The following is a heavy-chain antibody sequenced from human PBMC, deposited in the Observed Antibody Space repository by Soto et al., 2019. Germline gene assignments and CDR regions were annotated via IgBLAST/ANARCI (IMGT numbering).Heavy chain of an antibody. CDR3: ARAVHTMIQGVRFRVDQ. V-gene: IGHV1-2*02. J-gene: IGHJ4*02. Sequence: SVKVSCKASGYTFTGYYMHWVRQAPGQGLEWMGWINPNSGGTNYAQKFQGRVTMTRDTSISTAYMELSRLRSDDTAVYYCARAVHTMIQGVRFRVDQWGQGTLVTVSS. D-gene: IGHD3-10*01. CDR1: GYTFTGYY. CDR2: INPNSGGT.